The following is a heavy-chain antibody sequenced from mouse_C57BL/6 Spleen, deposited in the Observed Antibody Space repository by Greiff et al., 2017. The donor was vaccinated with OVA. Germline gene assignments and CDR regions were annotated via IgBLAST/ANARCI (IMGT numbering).Heavy chain of an antibody. CDR3: ARPSNYGYFDV. Sequence: EVHLVESGGGLVKPGGSLKLSCAASGFTFSDYGMHWVRQAPEKGLEWVAYISSGSSTIYYADTVKGRFTISRDNAKNTLFLQMTSLRSEDTAMYYCARPSNYGYFDVWGTGTTVTVSS. D-gene: IGHD2-5*01. CDR1: GFTFSDYG. CDR2: ISSGSSTI. V-gene: IGHV5-17*01. J-gene: IGHJ1*03.